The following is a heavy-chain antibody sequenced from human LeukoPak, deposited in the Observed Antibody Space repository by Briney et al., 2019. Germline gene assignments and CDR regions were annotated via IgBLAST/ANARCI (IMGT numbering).Heavy chain of an antibody. Sequence: GGSLRLSCAASGFTFNNYARQWVRQAPGKGLEGVAIISYDGSNQYYADSVKGRFAISRDSSQNTLYLQMNTLRVEDTAVYFCAREGYYAFDIWGQGTMVTVSS. D-gene: IGHD3-22*01. CDR3: AREGYYAFDI. CDR2: ISYDGSNQ. CDR1: GFTFNNYA. V-gene: IGHV3-30*09. J-gene: IGHJ3*02.